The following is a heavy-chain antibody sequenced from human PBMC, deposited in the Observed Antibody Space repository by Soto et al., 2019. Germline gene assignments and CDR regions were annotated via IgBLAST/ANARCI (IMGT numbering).Heavy chain of an antibody. CDR2: ISSSSSTI. D-gene: IGHD3-22*01. Sequence: GGSLRLSCAASGFTFRTYSMNWVRQAPGKGLEWVSYISSSSSTIHYADSVKGRFTISRDNAKNSLYLQMNSLRAEDTAVYYCAGAPLNYDSSGYYCDHWGQGTLVTVSA. CDR3: AGAPLNYDSSGYYCDH. CDR1: GFTFRTYS. J-gene: IGHJ4*02. V-gene: IGHV3-48*01.